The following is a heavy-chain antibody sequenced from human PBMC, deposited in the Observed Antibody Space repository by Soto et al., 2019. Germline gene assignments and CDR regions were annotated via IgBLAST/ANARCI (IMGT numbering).Heavy chain of an antibody. Sequence: PETLSLTCAVSGGSIIRSKWWNWLRQPPGKGLEWIGEIYHSGSPYYKPSLKSRVAMSVDTSKNQFSLKLTSATAADTAVYYCARRDWSGSTSHFYFDYWGQGVLVTVSS. V-gene: IGHV4-4*03. J-gene: IGHJ4*02. CDR2: IYHSGSP. CDR1: GGSIIRSKW. D-gene: IGHD3-9*01. CDR3: ARRDWSGSTSHFYFDY.